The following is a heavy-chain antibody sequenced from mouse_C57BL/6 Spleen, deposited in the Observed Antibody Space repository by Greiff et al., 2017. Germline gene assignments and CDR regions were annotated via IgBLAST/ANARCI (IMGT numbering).Heavy chain of an antibody. CDR2: IYPGSGNT. D-gene: IGHD2-2*01. J-gene: IGHJ4*01. Sequence: VKLQQSGAELVRPGASVKLSCKASGYTFTDYYINWVKQRPGQGLEWIARIYPGSGNTYYNEKFKGKATLTAEKSSSTAYMQLSSLTSEDSAVYFCARGGYDLYYAMDYWGQGTSVTVSS. CDR1: GYTFTDYY. CDR3: ARGGYDLYYAMDY. V-gene: IGHV1-76*01.